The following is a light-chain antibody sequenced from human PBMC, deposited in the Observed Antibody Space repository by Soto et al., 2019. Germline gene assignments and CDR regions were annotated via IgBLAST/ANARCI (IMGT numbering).Light chain of an antibody. J-gene: IGKJ1*01. CDR3: QQYYRYWT. Sequence: DIQMTQSPSNLSASVGDRVTITCRASESVSDWLAWYQQKPGKAPEVLIFDVPRLQGGVPSRFSGSGSGTEFTLTISSLQPDDFATYYCQQYYRYWTFGKGTKVDIK. V-gene: IGKV1-5*01. CDR1: ESVSDW. CDR2: DVP.